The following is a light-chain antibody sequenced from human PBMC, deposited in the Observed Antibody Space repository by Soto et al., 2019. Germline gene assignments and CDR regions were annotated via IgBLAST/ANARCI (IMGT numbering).Light chain of an antibody. CDR2: GAS. Sequence: EIVLTQSPATLSLSPGERATLSCRASQSVGRKLAWYQQKPGQAPRLLVYGASPRATGLPARFSGSGSGTEFTLTISSLQSEDFAVYYCHHYSYWPITFGQGTRLEI. CDR1: QSVGRK. V-gene: IGKV3-15*01. CDR3: HHYSYWPIT. J-gene: IGKJ5*01.